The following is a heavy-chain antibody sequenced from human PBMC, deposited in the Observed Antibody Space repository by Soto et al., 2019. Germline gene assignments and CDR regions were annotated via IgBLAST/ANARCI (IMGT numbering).Heavy chain of an antibody. V-gene: IGHV1-69*13. CDR1: GGTFSSYA. Sequence: GASVKVSCKASGGTFSSYAISWVRQAPGQGLEWMGGIIPIFGTANYAQKFQGRVTITADESTSTAYMELSSLRSEDTAVYYCARGSQQQLVRASSRTVYYFDYSGQGSLVTVSS. J-gene: IGHJ4*02. CDR2: IIPIFGTA. D-gene: IGHD6-13*01. CDR3: ARGSQQQLVRASSRTVYYFDY.